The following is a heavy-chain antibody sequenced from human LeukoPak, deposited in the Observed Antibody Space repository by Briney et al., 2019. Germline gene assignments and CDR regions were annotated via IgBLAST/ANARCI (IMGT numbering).Heavy chain of an antibody. CDR2: MNPNSGNT. CDR3: ARGLSGYSYGYMGYYYYMDV. Sequence: ASVKVSCKASGYTFTSYDINWVRQATGQGLEWMGWMNPNSGNTGYAQKFQGRVTMTRNTSIGTAYMKLSSLRSEDTAVYYCARGLSGYSYGYMGYYYYMDVWGKGTTVTVSS. D-gene: IGHD5-18*01. CDR1: GYTFTSYD. J-gene: IGHJ6*03. V-gene: IGHV1-8*01.